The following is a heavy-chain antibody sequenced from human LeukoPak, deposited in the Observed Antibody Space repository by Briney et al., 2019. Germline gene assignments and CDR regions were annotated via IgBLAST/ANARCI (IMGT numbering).Heavy chain of an antibody. CDR2: ISDDGSNK. Sequence: GSSLRLSCAASGFTFSNYAVHWVRQAPGKGLEWVALISDDGSNKYYTNSVKGRFTISRDNSKNTLYLQMYGLRAEDTAVYYCATRTSGAFDLWGQGTMVIVS. J-gene: IGHJ3*01. CDR3: ATRTSGAFDL. CDR1: GFTFSNYA. V-gene: IGHV3-30-3*01.